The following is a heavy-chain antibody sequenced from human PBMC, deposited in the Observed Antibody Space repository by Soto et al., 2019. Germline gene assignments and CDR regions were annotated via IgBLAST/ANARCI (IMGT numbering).Heavy chain of an antibody. CDR3: AKRRGAGGHFDY. V-gene: IGHV3-23*01. CDR2: VSIGGST. CDR1: GFTFSSYA. D-gene: IGHD2-15*01. Sequence: DVQLLESGGGLVQPEGSLRLSCAASGFTFSSYAMVWVRQGPGKGLEWVAVVSIGGSTHYADSVRGRFTISRDNSKNTLSLQTNSLTAEDTAVYFCAKRRGAGGHFDYWGQGALVTISS. J-gene: IGHJ4*02.